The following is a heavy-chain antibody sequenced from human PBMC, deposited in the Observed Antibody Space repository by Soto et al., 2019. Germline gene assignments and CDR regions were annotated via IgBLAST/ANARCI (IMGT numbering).Heavy chain of an antibody. CDR2: IHYSGTT. V-gene: IGHV4-59*01. J-gene: IGHJ4*02. Sequence: SETLSLTCTVSGGSMRNYFWTWIRQPPGKGLEWIGYIHYSGTTSFFPSYNPSLRSRVTISEDTSKSQFSLKLLSVTTADTAVYFCAAGEASSRNLAPYYLDFWGQGTLVTVSS. D-gene: IGHD6-13*01. CDR1: GGSMRNYF. CDR3: AAGEASSRNLAPYYLDF.